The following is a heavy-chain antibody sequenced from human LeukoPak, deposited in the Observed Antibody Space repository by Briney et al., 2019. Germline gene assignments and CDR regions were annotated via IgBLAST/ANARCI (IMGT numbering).Heavy chain of an antibody. CDR1: GFTFNNYG. V-gene: IGHV3-30*02. CDR2: IRYDGSNT. CDR3: AELGITMIGGV. J-gene: IGHJ6*04. D-gene: IGHD3-10*02. Sequence: GGSLRLSCAASGFTFNNYGMHWVRQAPGKGLEWLAFIRYDGSNTYYADSVKGRFTVSRDDSKNTLYLQMNSLRGDDTAVYYCAELGITMIGGVWGKGTTVTISS.